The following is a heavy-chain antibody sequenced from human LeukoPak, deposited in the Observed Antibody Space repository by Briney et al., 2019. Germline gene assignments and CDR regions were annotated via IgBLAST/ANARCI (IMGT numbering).Heavy chain of an antibody. J-gene: IGHJ4*02. CDR1: GYRFTSYW. CDR3: ARLRYETEYSYGLDY. V-gene: IGHV5-51*01. D-gene: IGHD5-18*01. CDR2: IYPGDSDT. Sequence: GESLQISCQGSGYRFTSYWIGWVRQLPGKGLERMGIIYPGDSDTRYSPSFQGQVTISADKSISTAYLQWSSLKASDTAMYYCARLRYETEYSYGLDYWGQGTLVTVSS.